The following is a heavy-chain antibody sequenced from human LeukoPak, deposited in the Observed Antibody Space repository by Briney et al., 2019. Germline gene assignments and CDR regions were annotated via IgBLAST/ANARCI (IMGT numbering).Heavy chain of an antibody. D-gene: IGHD3-22*01. CDR1: GGSISSSNYY. CDR2: IYYSGST. CDR3: ARGPLRLITMIVVGFPIPRYYFDY. Sequence: SETLSLTCTVSGGSISSSNYYWGWIRQPPGKGLEWIGTIYYSGSTYYNPSLKSRITISVDTSKNQFSLKLSSVTATDTAVYYCARGPLRLITMIVVGFPIPRYYFDYWGQGTLVTVSS. V-gene: IGHV4-39*01. J-gene: IGHJ4*02.